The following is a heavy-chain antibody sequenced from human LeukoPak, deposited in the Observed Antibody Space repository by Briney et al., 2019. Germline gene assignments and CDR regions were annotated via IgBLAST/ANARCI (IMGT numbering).Heavy chain of an antibody. CDR1: VGTFSSYA. Sequence: ASVKVSCKASVGTFSSYAISWVRQAPGQGLEWMGGIIPICGTSNYAQKFQGRVTITEDKSTSTAYMELSSLRSKDTAVYYCARAGYSGYDNRVYYFDYWGQGTLVTVSS. D-gene: IGHD5-12*01. J-gene: IGHJ4*02. CDR2: IIPICGTS. CDR3: ARAGYSGYDNRVYYFDY. V-gene: IGHV1-69*06.